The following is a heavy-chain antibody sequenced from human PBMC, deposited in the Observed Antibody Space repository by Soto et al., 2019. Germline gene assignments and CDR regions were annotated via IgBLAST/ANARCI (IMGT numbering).Heavy chain of an antibody. CDR1: GYTFTSYY. CDR2: INPSGGST. Sequence: GASVKVSCKASGYTFTSYYMHWVRQAPGQGLEWMGIINPSGGSTSYAQKFQGRVTMTRDTSTSTVYMELSSLRSEDTAVYYCARDYAEGEKAAGVIGYGMDVWGQGTTVTVSS. J-gene: IGHJ6*02. D-gene: IGHD3-16*02. CDR3: ARDYAEGEKAAGVIGYGMDV. V-gene: IGHV1-46*01.